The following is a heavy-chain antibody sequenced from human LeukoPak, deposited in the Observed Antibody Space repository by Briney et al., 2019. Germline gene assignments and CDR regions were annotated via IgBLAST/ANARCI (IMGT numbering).Heavy chain of an antibody. CDR1: GASISSYY. CDR2: FYYSGSS. D-gene: IGHD6-13*01. CDR3: ARISPAAGAFDI. V-gene: IGHV4-59*01. Sequence: SETLSLTCTVSGASISSYYWSWIRQPPGKGLQWIGYFYYSGSSNYNPSLKSRVTISGDTSKNQFSLKLTSVTAADTAIYYCARISPAAGAFDIWGRGTMVTVSA. J-gene: IGHJ3*02.